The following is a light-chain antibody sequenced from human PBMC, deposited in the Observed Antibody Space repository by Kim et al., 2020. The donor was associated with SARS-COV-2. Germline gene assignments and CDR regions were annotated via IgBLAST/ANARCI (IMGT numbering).Light chain of an antibody. V-gene: IGLV4-69*01. CDR3: QTWGTGIRV. J-gene: IGLJ3*02. CDR1: SGHSSYA. Sequence: SASASLGASVKLTCTLSSGHSSYAIAWHQQQPEKGPRYLMKLNSDGSHSKGDGIPDRFSGSSSGAERYLTISSLQSEDEADYYCQTWGTGIRVFGGGTQLTV. CDR2: LNSDGSH.